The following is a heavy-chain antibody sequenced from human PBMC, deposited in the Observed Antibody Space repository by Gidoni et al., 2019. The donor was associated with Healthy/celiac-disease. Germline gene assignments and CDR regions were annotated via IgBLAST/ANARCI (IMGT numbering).Heavy chain of an antibody. CDR1: GFTFGDYA. V-gene: IGHV3-49*05. Sequence: EVQLVESGGGLVKPGRSLRLSCTASGFTFGDYAMSWFRQAPGKGLEWVGFIRSKAYGGTTEYAASVKGRFTISRDDSKSIAYLQMNSLKTEDTAVYYCTRVGYDSANDAFDIWGQGTMVTVSS. CDR2: IRSKAYGGTT. D-gene: IGHD5-12*01. CDR3: TRVGYDSANDAFDI. J-gene: IGHJ3*02.